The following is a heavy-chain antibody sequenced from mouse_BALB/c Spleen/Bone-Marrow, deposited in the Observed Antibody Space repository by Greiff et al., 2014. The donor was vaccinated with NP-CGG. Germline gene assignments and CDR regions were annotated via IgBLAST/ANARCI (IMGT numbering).Heavy chain of an antibody. J-gene: IGHJ2*01. CDR3: ARSRYGSYYGY. D-gene: IGHD1-1*01. V-gene: IGHV1S56*01. Sequence: VQRVKSGPELVKPGASVRISCKASNYTFTTYYIYWVKQRPGQGLEWIGWIYPGNVNTKYNEKFKAKATLTADKSSSTAYMQLSSLTSEDSAVYFCARSRYGSYYGYWGQGTPLTVSS. CDR2: IYPGNVNT. CDR1: NYTFTTYY.